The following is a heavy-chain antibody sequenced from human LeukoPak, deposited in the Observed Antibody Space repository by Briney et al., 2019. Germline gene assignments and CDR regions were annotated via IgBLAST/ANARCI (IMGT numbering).Heavy chain of an antibody. Sequence: GGSLRLSCAASGFSFNNYAMSWVRQAPGKGLEWVSAISTTGSSTYYADSVKGRFTISRDNSKNTLSLQMDSLRVEDTAVYYCAKDWTTVVTPKGYYFDSWGQGTLVTVSS. D-gene: IGHD4-23*01. V-gene: IGHV3-23*01. CDR3: AKDWTTVVTPKGYYFDS. J-gene: IGHJ4*02. CDR1: GFSFNNYA. CDR2: ISTTGSST.